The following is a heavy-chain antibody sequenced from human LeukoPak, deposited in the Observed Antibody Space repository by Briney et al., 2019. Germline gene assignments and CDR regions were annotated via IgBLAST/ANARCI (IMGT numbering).Heavy chain of an antibody. D-gene: IGHD6-6*01. J-gene: IGHJ4*02. CDR3: AKGRMSSIAAPEDY. V-gene: IGHV3-9*01. CDR2: ISWNSGSI. CDR1: GFTFDDYA. Sequence: GGSLRLSCAASGFTFDDYAMHWVRQAPGKGLEWVSGISWNSGSIGYADSVKGQFTISRDNAKNSLYLQMNSLRAEDTALYYCAKGRMSSIAAPEDYWGQGTLVTVSS.